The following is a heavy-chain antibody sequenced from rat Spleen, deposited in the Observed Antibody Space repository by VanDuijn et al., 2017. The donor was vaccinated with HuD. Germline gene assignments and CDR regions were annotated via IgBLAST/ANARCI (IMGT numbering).Heavy chain of an antibody. CDR2: IWGDGST. J-gene: IGHJ2*01. CDR3: ARHPPSFGVRGFDY. CDR1: GFSLISNT. V-gene: IGHV2-1*01. D-gene: IGHD4-3*01. Sequence: QVQLKESGPGLVQPSQTLSLTCTVSGFSLISNTIHWVRQPPGKGLEWMGGIWGDGSTDYNSALKSRLRISRDTSKSQVFLKMNSLQAEDTGTYHCARHPPSFGVRGFDYWGQGVMVTVSS.